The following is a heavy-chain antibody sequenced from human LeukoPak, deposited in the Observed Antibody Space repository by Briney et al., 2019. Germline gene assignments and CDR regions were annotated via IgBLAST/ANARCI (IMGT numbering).Heavy chain of an antibody. Sequence: GGSLRLSCAASGLIFSNYAMSWVRQAPGEGLEWVSGISGSGDSSYYADSVKGRFTISRDNSGNTLYLQMNSLRAEDTAVYYCAKDLYGFYAMDVWGQGTTVTVSS. CDR2: ISGSGDSS. V-gene: IGHV3-23*01. J-gene: IGHJ6*02. CDR3: AKDLYGFYAMDV. CDR1: GLIFSNYA. D-gene: IGHD4-17*01.